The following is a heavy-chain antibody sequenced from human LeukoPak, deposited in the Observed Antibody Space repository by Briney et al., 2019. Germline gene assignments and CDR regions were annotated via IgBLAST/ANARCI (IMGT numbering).Heavy chain of an antibody. V-gene: IGHV3-23*01. CDR1: GFTFSSYA. Sequence: PGGSLRLSCAASGFTFSSYAMSWVRQAPGKGLEWGSAISASGGSTSYGDSVKGRFTISRDNSKNTLYLQMNSLRAEDTAVYYCAKDRSSGYLIGYYFDYWGQGTLVTVSS. CDR3: AKDRSSGYLIGYYFDY. J-gene: IGHJ4*02. D-gene: IGHD3-22*01. CDR2: ISASGGST.